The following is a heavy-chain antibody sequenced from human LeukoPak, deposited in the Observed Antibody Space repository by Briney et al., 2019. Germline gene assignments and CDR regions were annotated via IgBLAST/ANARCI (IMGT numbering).Heavy chain of an antibody. Sequence: SETLSLTCTVSGGSINSHYWSWIRQPPGKGLECIGYIYYSGSTKYNPSLNSRATISLDTSKNQFFLKLTSATAADTAVYYCARDGDSGGWFDPWGQGTLVTVSS. CDR2: IYYSGST. D-gene: IGHD6-25*01. CDR1: GGSINSHY. V-gene: IGHV4-59*11. J-gene: IGHJ5*02. CDR3: ARDGDSGGWFDP.